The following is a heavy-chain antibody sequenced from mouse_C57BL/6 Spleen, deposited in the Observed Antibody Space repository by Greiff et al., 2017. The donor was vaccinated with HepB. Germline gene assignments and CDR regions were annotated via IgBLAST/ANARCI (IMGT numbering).Heavy chain of an antibody. V-gene: IGHV5-4*03. CDR1: GFTFSSYA. Sequence: EVKLVESGGGLVKPGGSPKLSCAASGFTFSSYAMSWVRQTPEKRLEWVATISDGGSYTYYPDNVKGRFTISRDNAKNNLYLQMSHLKSEDTAMYYCARGYYGSRKYFDVWGTGTTVTVSS. CDR2: ISDGGSYT. D-gene: IGHD1-1*01. J-gene: IGHJ1*03. CDR3: ARGYYGSRKYFDV.